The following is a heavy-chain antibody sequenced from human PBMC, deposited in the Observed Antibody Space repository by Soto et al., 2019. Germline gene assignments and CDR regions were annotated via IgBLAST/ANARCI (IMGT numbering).Heavy chain of an antibody. CDR1: GFTFSNAW. Sequence: EVQLVESGGGLVKPGGSLRLSCAASGFTFSNAWMTWVRQAPGKGLEWVGRITTKADAGTTDYAAPVKGRFTISRDDSKNTLYLQMNSLKTDDTAMYYCTSTLGYWGQGTLVTVSS. V-gene: IGHV3-15*01. D-gene: IGHD7-27*01. CDR3: TSTLGY. CDR2: ITTKADAGTT. J-gene: IGHJ4*02.